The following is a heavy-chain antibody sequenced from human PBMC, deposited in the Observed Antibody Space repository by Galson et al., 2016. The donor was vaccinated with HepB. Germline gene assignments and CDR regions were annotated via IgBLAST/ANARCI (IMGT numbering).Heavy chain of an antibody. CDR2: VYYSGNT. CDR3: ARSFLRDYDVLAGYYDFDY. CDR1: GGSISGGNYY. V-gene: IGHV4-39*07. J-gene: IGHJ4*02. Sequence: SETLSLTCTVSGGSISGGNYYWGWIRQPLGKGLEWIGNVYYSGNTYYNSSLKSRVTVSVDTSTNQFSLRLNSVTAADTAVYYCARSFLRDYDVLAGYYDFDYWGQGTLVTVSS. D-gene: IGHD3-9*01.